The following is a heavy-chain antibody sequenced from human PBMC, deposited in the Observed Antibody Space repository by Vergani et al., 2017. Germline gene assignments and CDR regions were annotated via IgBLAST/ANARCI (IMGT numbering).Heavy chain of an antibody. CDR1: GGSVSSGSYY. CDR3: ARDVFADDYSNYFDY. D-gene: IGHD4-11*01. CDR2: IYYSGST. J-gene: IGHJ4*02. Sequence: QVQLQESGPGLVKPSETLSLTCTVSGGSVSSGSYYWSWIRQPPGKGLEWIGYIYYSGSTNYNPSLKSRVTISVDTSKNQFSLKLSSVTAADTAVYYCARDVFADDYSNYFDYWGQGTLVTVSS. V-gene: IGHV4-61*01.